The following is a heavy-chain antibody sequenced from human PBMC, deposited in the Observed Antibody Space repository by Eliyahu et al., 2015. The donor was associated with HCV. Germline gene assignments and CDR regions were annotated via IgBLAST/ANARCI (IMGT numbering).Heavy chain of an antibody. D-gene: IGHD6-19*01. Sequence: QVQLQESGPGLVKPSETLXLTCTVSGGXITTXSWSWXRQPPGTGLEWIGYIHYSGSTNYNPSLKXRVTISVDTSKNQFSLNLTSVTAADTAMYYCASGGGGIAVTGTGGWFDPWGQGTLVTVSS. V-gene: IGHV4-59*01. CDR2: IHYSGST. CDR1: GGXITTXS. CDR3: ASGGGGIAVTGTGGWFDP. J-gene: IGHJ5*02.